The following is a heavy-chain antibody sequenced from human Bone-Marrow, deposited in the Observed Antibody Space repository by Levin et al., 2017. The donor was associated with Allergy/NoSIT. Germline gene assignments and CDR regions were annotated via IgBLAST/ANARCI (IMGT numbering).Heavy chain of an antibody. CDR3: ATVRVIRGVDYYLDY. J-gene: IGHJ4*02. V-gene: IGHV3-11*05. Sequence: GGSLRLSCAASGFTFSDYYMSWVRQAPGKGLEWLSYISTVGSYTNYADSVKGRFTISRDNAKNSLYLQMNSLRAEDTAVFYCATVRVIRGVDYYLDYWGQGTLVTVSS. CDR2: ISTVGSYT. CDR1: GFTFSDYY. D-gene: IGHD3-10*01.